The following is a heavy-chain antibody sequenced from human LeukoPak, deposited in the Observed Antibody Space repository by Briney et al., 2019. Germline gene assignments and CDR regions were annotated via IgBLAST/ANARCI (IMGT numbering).Heavy chain of an antibody. D-gene: IGHD6-19*01. V-gene: IGHV4-59*01. Sequence: SETLSLTCTVSGGSISSYYWSWIRQPPGKGLEWIGYIYYSGSTNYNPSLKSRVTISVDTSKNQFSLKLSSVTAADTAVYYCARDSSGWYHRFDPWGQGTLVTVSS. CDR3: ARDSSGWYHRFDP. CDR2: IYYSGST. CDR1: GGSISSYY. J-gene: IGHJ5*02.